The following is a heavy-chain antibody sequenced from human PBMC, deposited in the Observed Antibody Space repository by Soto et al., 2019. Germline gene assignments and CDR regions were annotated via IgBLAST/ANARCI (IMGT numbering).Heavy chain of an antibody. CDR3: AKDSLGDYIWGSYRYNAFDI. Sequence: LRLSCAASGFTFDDYAMHWVRQAPGKGLEWVSGISWNSGSIGYADSVKGRFTISRDNAKNSLYLQMNSLRAEDTALYYCAKDSLGDYIWGSYRYNAFDIWGQGTMVTVSS. CDR2: ISWNSGSI. CDR1: GFTFDDYA. J-gene: IGHJ3*02. D-gene: IGHD3-16*02. V-gene: IGHV3-9*01.